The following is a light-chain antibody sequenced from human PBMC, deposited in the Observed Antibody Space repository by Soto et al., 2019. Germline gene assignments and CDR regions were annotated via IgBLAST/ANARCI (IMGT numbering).Light chain of an antibody. CDR2: DTS. CDR3: QQRRNWPLT. CDR1: QSLSNY. V-gene: IGKV3-11*01. Sequence: EIVLTQSPATLSLSPGERATLSCRASQSLSNYLAWYQQKPGQAPRLLIYDTSTRAAGIPDRFSGSGSGTDYTLTISSLEPEDFAIYYCQQRRNWPLTFGGGTKVEIQ. J-gene: IGKJ4*01.